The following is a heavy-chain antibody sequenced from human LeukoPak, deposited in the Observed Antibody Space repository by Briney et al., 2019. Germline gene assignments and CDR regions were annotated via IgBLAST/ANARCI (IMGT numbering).Heavy chain of an antibody. J-gene: IGHJ4*02. CDR3: ARLLTAVYYFDY. CDR2: INHSGST. Sequence: SETLSLTCAVYGGPFSDYYWSWIRQPPGKGLEWIGEINHSGSTNYNPSLKSRVTISVDTSKNQFSLKLSSVTAADTAVYYCARLLTAVYYFDYWGQGTLVTVSS. D-gene: IGHD1-26*01. V-gene: IGHV4-34*01. CDR1: GGPFSDYY.